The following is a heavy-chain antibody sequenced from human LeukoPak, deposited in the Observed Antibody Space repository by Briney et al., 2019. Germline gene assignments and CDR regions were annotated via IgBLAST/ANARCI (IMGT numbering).Heavy chain of an antibody. CDR2: ISYDGTNK. Sequence: GKSLRLPCAASGFTFSSYSMHWVRQAPGKGLEWVAVISYDGTNKYYADSVKGRFDISRDNSMNTLYLQVNGLRAEDTAVYYCARVRTLRTTFSAFDIWGQGTMVTVSS. CDR1: GFTFSSYS. V-gene: IGHV3-30*09. J-gene: IGHJ3*02. CDR3: ARVRTLRTTFSAFDI. D-gene: IGHD3-16*01.